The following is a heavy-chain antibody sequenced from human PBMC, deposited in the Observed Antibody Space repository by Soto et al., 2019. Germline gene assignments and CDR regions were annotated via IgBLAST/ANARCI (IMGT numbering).Heavy chain of an antibody. CDR1: GFTVSSNY. J-gene: IGHJ4*02. V-gene: IGHV3-53*01. Sequence: GGSLRLSCAASGFTVSSNYMSWVRQAPGKGLEWVSVIYSGGSTYYADSVKGRFTISRDNSKNTLYLQMNSLRAEDTAVYYCVIVTRLDTAMALDYWGQGSLVPVSS. D-gene: IGHD5-18*01. CDR3: VIVTRLDTAMALDY. CDR2: IYSGGST.